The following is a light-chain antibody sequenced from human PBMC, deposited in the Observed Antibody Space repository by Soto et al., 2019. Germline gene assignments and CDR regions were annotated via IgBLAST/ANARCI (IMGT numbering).Light chain of an antibody. Sequence: EIVLTQSPGTLSLSPGERATLSCRASQSVSSSYLAWYQQKPGQAPRLLIYGASSRATGIPDRFSGSGSGTDFTLTISRLEPEDFAVYYCQQYDSLLTFCQGTKVEI. J-gene: IGKJ1*01. V-gene: IGKV3-20*01. CDR1: QSVSSSY. CDR2: GAS. CDR3: QQYDSLLT.